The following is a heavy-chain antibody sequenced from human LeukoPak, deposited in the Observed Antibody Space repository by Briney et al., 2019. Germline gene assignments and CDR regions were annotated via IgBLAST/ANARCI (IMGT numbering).Heavy chain of an antibody. D-gene: IGHD4-23*01. Sequence: SETLSLTCTVSGYSISSGYYWGWIRQPPGKGLEWIGNIYHSGSTYYNPSLKSRVTISVDTSKNQFCLRLYSVTAADTAVYYCARDSTVVTRSGFDYWGQGTLVTVSS. CDR2: IYHSGST. CDR3: ARDSTVVTRSGFDY. V-gene: IGHV4-38-2*02. CDR1: GYSISSGYY. J-gene: IGHJ4*02.